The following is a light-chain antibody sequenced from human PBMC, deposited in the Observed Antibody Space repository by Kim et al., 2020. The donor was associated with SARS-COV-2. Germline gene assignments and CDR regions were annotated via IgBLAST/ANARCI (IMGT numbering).Light chain of an antibody. CDR1: SSNIGRNS. V-gene: IGLV1-47*01. Sequence: GQRVTISCSGSSSNIGRNSIYWYQQLPGTAPQLLMYRNDQRRSGVPDRFSGSKSGTSASLTISGLRSEDEADYYCAAWDASLTAVVFGGGTQLTVL. CDR2: RND. J-gene: IGLJ2*01. CDR3: AAWDASLTAVV.